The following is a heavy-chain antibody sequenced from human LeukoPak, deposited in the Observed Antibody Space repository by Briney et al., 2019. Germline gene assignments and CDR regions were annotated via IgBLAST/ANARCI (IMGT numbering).Heavy chain of an antibody. D-gene: IGHD3-10*01. CDR1: GFTFSSYA. CDR2: ISGSGDST. Sequence: GGSLRLSCAASGFTFSSYAMSWVRQAPGKGLEWVSAISGSGDSTYYADSVKGRFTISRDNSKNTLYLQMNSLRAEDTAVYYCAKAGGSERSYYYYMDVWGKGTTVTISS. V-gene: IGHV3-23*01. J-gene: IGHJ6*03. CDR3: AKAGGSERSYYYYMDV.